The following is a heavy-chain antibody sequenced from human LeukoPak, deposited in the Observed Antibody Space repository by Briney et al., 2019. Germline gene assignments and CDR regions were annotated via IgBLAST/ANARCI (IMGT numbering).Heavy chain of an antibody. D-gene: IGHD2-2*02. CDR2: ISYDGSNK. V-gene: IGHV3-30-3*01. Sequence: GGSLRLSCAASGFTVSSNYMTWVRQAPGKGLEWVAVISYDGSNKYYADSVKGRFTISRDNARNSLYLQMNSLRAEDTAVYYCARDLYCSRSNCYTVDYWGQGTLVTVSS. CDR1: GFTVSSNY. CDR3: ARDLYCSRSNCYTVDY. J-gene: IGHJ4*02.